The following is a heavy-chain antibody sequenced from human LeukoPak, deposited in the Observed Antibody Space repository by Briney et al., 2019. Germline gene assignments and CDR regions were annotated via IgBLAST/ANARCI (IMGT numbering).Heavy chain of an antibody. D-gene: IGHD3-9*01. CDR1: GYTFTSYD. Sequence: GSVEVSCKASGYTFTSYDINWVRQATGQGLEWMGWMNPNSGNTGYAQKFQGRVTMTRNTSISTAYMELSSLRSEDTAVYYCARGLAQYYDILTGYYYFDYWGQGTLVTVSS. V-gene: IGHV1-8*01. J-gene: IGHJ4*02. CDR2: MNPNSGNT. CDR3: ARGLAQYYDILTGYYYFDY.